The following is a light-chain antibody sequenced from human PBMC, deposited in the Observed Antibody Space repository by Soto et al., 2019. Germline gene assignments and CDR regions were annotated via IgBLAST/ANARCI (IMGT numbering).Light chain of an antibody. CDR1: SGHSSYI. Sequence: QPVLTQSSSASASLGSSVKLTCTLNSGHSSYIIAWHQQQPGKAPRYLMKLEGSGSYNKGSGVPDRFSGSSPGADRYLTISNLQSEDEADYYCETWDSNSRVFGGGTKLTVL. CDR3: ETWDSNSRV. CDR2: LEGSGSY. V-gene: IGLV4-60*03. J-gene: IGLJ3*02.